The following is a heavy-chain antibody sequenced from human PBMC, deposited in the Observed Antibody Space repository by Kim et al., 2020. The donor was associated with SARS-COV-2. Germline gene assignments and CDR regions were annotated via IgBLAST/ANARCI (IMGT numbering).Heavy chain of an antibody. CDR3: ARRQFTSGWYYLDY. Sequence: GGSLRLSCAASGFTFSSHWMHWVRQAPGKGLVWVSRINSDGTTTSYGDSVKGRFTISRDNAKNTLYLQMNSLRAEDTAVYYCARRQFTSGWYYLDYWGQGTLVTVSS. V-gene: IGHV3-74*01. J-gene: IGHJ4*02. D-gene: IGHD6-19*01. CDR2: INSDGTTT. CDR1: GFTFSSHW.